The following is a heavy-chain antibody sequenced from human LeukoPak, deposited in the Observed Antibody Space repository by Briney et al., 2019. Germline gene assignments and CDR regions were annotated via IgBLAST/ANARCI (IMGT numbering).Heavy chain of an antibody. CDR2: INAGTGNG. V-gene: IGHV1-3*01. CDR1: GYTSTSYA. J-gene: IGHJ4*02. CDR3: ARSGELYFHLDY. Sequence: ASVKVSCKTSGYTSTSYAIHWVRQAPGQRIEWMGWINAGTGNGKNSPDFQGRITITRDTSASTAYMELTSLRSDDTAMYYCARSGELYFHLDYWGQGSLVSVSS. D-gene: IGHD3-10*01.